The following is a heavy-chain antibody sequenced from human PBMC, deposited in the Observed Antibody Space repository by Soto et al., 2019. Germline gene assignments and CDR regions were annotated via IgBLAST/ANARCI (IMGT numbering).Heavy chain of an antibody. D-gene: IGHD5-18*01. CDR2: IDWDDDK. J-gene: IGHJ6*02. CDR3: ARILEYSYSRRNYYYGMDV. CDR1: GLSLSPSGMC. V-gene: IGHV2-70*01. Sequence: SGPTPVNPTQAPTQTCTFPGLSLSPSGMCVGLICQPPVQALEWLALIDWDDDKYYSTSLKTRLTISKDTSKNQVVLTMTNMAPVDTATYYCARILEYSYSRRNYYYGMDVWGQGTTVTVSS.